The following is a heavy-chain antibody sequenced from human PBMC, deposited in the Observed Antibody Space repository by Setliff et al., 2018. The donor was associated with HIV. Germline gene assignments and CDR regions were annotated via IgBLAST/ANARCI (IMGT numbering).Heavy chain of an antibody. CDR2: IFYTGST. Sequence: SETLSLTCTVSGGSISGHYWSWIRQPPGKGLEWIAYIFYTGSTNYNPSLKSRVTISVDTSKNQFFLKLSSVTAADTAVYYCVRGYCSSTTCYDDYYYMDAWGKGSTVTVSS. D-gene: IGHD2-2*01. CDR3: VRGYCSSTTCYDDYYYMDA. CDR1: GGSISGHY. V-gene: IGHV4-59*11. J-gene: IGHJ6*03.